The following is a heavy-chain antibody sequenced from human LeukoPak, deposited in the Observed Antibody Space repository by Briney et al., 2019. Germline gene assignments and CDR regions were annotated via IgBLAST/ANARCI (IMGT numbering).Heavy chain of an antibody. CDR3: ARSPYYDSSGYSVGFDY. CDR1: GYTFTSYG. CDR2: ISAYSGNT. D-gene: IGHD3-22*01. Sequence: ASVKVSCKASGYTFTSYGISWVRQAPGQGLEWMGWISAYSGNTNYAQKLQGRVTMTTDTSTSTAYMELRSLRSDDTAVYYCARSPYYDSSGYSVGFDYWGQGTLVTVSS. V-gene: IGHV1-18*01. J-gene: IGHJ4*02.